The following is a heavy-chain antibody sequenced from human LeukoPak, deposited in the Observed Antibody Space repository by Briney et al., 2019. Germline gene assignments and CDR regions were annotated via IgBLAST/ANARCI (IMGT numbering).Heavy chain of an antibody. Sequence: GGSLRLSCAASGFSVINAWMSWVRQAPGQGLEWVSAISGSGGSTYYADSVKGRFTISRDNSKNTLYLQMNSLRAEDTAVYYCAKDPYDYGDYSVDPWGQGTLVTVSS. J-gene: IGHJ5*02. CDR1: GFSVINAW. V-gene: IGHV3-23*01. CDR2: ISGSGGST. CDR3: AKDPYDYGDYSVDP. D-gene: IGHD4-17*01.